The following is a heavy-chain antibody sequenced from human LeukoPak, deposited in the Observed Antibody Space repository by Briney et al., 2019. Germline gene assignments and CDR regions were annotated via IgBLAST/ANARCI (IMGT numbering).Heavy chain of an antibody. CDR1: GYTFTSYG. CDR2: ISAYNGNT. Sequence: VASVKVSCKASGYTFTSYGISWVRQAPGQGLEWMGWISAYNGNTNYAQKLQGRATMTTDTSTSTAYMELRSLRSDDTAVYYCAREFRYYGDLHYWGQGTLVTVSS. D-gene: IGHD4-17*01. CDR3: AREFRYYGDLHY. V-gene: IGHV1-18*04. J-gene: IGHJ4*02.